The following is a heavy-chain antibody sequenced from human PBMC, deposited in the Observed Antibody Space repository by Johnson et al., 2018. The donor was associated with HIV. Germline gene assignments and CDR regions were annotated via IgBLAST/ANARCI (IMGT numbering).Heavy chain of an antibody. Sequence: VQLVESGGGLVQPGGSLRLSCAASGFTFSTYWMSWVRQAPGKGLEWVANIKEDGSEKYYVDSLKGRFTISRDNAKNSLYLQMNSLRAEDTAVYYCASDWGSRHAFDIWGQGTMVTVSS. V-gene: IGHV3-7*01. D-gene: IGHD7-27*01. CDR3: ASDWGSRHAFDI. CDR2: IKEDGSEK. CDR1: GFTFSTYW. J-gene: IGHJ3*02.